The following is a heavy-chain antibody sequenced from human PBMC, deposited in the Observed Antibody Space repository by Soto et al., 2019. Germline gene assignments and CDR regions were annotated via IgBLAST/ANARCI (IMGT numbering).Heavy chain of an antibody. CDR2: INQDGSEK. J-gene: IGHJ4*02. CDR1: GFTFSNYW. V-gene: IGHV3-7*03. Sequence: GGSLRLSCAASGFTFSNYWMSWVRQAPGKGLEWVANINQDGSEKYYVDSAKGRFTISRDNAKNSLYLQMNSLRAEDTAVYYCARAATTGTVDYWGQGTLVTVSS. D-gene: IGHD1-1*01. CDR3: ARAATTGTVDY.